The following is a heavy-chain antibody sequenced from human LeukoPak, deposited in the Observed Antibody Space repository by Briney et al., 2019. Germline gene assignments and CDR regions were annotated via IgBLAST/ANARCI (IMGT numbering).Heavy chain of an antibody. J-gene: IGHJ4*02. CDR2: ISAYNGNT. V-gene: IGHV1-18*01. Sequence: ASVKVSCKASGYTFTSYGISWVRQAPGQGLEWMGWISAYNGNTNYAQKLQGRVTMTTDTATSTAYMELRSLRSDDTAVYYCARLPYYYDSSGPGSMTYWGQGTLVTVSS. CDR3: ARLPYYYDSSGPGSMTY. CDR1: GYTFTSYG. D-gene: IGHD3-22*01.